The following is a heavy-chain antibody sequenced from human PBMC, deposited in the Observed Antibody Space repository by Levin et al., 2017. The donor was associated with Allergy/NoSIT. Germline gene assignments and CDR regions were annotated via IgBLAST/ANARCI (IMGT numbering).Heavy chain of an antibody. Sequence: QTLSLTCTFSGFSLSTSGMRVSWIRQPPGKALEWLARIDWDDDKFYSTSLKTRLTISKDTSKNQVVLTMTNMDPVDTATYYCARWYNSGHAQKRFYYFDYWGQGTLVTVSS. CDR2: IDWDDDK. J-gene: IGHJ4*02. CDR1: GFSLSTSGMR. D-gene: IGHD6-19*01. V-gene: IGHV2-70*04. CDR3: ARWYNSGHAQKRFYYFDY.